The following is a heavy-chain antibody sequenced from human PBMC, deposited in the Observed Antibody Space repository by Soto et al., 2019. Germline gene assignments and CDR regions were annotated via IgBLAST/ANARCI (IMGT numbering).Heavy chain of an antibody. Sequence: PSQTLSLTCVISGDSVSSNSAAWNWIRQSPSRGLEWLGRTYYRSKWYNDYAVSVKSRITINPDTSKNQFSLQLNSVTPEDTAVYYCARVGGITGTTSLFVDVWGQGTTVTVSS. V-gene: IGHV6-1*01. D-gene: IGHD1-7*01. CDR3: ARVGGITGTTSLFVDV. CDR1: GDSVSSNSAA. J-gene: IGHJ6*02. CDR2: TYYRSKWYN.